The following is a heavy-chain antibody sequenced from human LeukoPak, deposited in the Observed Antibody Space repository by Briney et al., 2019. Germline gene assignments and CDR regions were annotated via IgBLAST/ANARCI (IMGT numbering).Heavy chain of an antibody. J-gene: IGHJ4*02. D-gene: IGHD2/OR15-2a*01. V-gene: IGHV1-2*02. CDR2: ISPNSGDT. CDR3: AREENSYGD. CDR1: GYTFTDYY. Sequence: ASVKVSCKTSGYTFTDYYMHWVRQAPGQGFEWMGWISPNSGDTNYAQRFQGRVTLTRDTSITTAYMELTRLTSDDTAVNYCAREENSYGDWGREPWSPSPQ.